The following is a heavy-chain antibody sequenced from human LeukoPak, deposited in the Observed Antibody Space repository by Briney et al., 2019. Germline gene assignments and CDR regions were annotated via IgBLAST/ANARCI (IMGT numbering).Heavy chain of an antibody. D-gene: IGHD4-17*01. V-gene: IGHV3-48*03. J-gene: IGHJ4*02. CDR2: ISTSGSTI. Sequence: GGSLTLSCAPSGFSFSSYEMNWVRQPPGRGREWVSYISTSGSTIYYADSVKGRFTISRDNAKNSLYLQMNSLTAEDTAVYYCAREAAGSTTVEFDYWGQGTLVTVSS. CDR1: GFSFSSYE. CDR3: AREAAGSTTVEFDY.